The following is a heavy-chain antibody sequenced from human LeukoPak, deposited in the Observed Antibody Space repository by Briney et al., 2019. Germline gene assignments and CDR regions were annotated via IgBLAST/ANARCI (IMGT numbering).Heavy chain of an antibody. V-gene: IGHV4-30-4*01. D-gene: IGHD3-16*01. CDR2: ISYSGST. J-gene: IGHJ4*02. CDR1: GVSISSGDYY. Sequence: PSQTLSLTCTVSGVSISSGDYYWSWIRQPPGKGLEWIGYISYSGSTYCNPSLKSRVTISVDTSKNQFSLKLSSVTAADTAVYHCARVGVGDIHPDFWGQGTLVTVSS. CDR3: ARVGVGDIHPDF.